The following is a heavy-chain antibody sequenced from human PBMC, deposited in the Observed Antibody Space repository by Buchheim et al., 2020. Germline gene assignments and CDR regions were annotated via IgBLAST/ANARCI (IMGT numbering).Heavy chain of an antibody. CDR2: INPSGGST. CDR3: ARLTHFGVDPYYYGMDV. CDR1: GYTFTSYY. D-gene: IGHD3-3*01. V-gene: IGHV1-46*01. Sequence: QVQLVQSGAEVKKPGASVKVSCRASGYTFTSYYMHWVRQAPGQGLEWMGIINPSGGSTSYAQKFQGRVTMTRDTSTSTVYMELSSLRSEDTAVYYCARLTHFGVDPYYYGMDVWGQGTT. J-gene: IGHJ6*02.